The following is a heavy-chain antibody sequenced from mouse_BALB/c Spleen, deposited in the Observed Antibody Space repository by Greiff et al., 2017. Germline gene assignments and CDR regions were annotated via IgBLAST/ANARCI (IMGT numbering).Heavy chain of an antibody. J-gene: IGHJ2*01. Sequence: EVMLVESGGDLVKPGGSLKLSCAASGFTFSSYGMSWVRQTPDKRLEWVATISSGGSYTYYPDSVKGRFTISRDNAKNTLYLQMSSLKSEDTAMYYCARQGTTVVAPFDYWGQGTTLTVSS. CDR2: ISSGGSYT. CDR1: GFTFSSYG. D-gene: IGHD1-1*01. CDR3: ARQGTTVVAPFDY. V-gene: IGHV5-6*01.